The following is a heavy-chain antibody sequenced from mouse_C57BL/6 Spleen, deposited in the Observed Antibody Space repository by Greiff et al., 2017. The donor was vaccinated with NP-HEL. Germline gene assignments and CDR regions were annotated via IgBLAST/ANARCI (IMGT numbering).Heavy chain of an antibody. J-gene: IGHJ3*01. V-gene: IGHV2-4*01. CDR1: GFSLTSYG. CDR3: AKSGDGYYGVLLTY. CDR2: IWSGGST. D-gene: IGHD2-3*01. Sequence: QVQLKESGPGLVQPSQSLSIPCTVSGFSLTSYGVHWVRQPPGKGLEWLGVIWSGGSTDYNAAFISRLSISKDNSKSQVFFKMNSLQADDTAIYYCAKSGDGYYGVLLTYWGQGTLVTVSA.